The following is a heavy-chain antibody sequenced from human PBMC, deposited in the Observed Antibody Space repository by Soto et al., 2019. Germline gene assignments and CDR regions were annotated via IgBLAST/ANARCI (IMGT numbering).Heavy chain of an antibody. D-gene: IGHD3-3*01. Sequence: GGSLRLSCAASGFTFSSYAMHWVRQAPGKGLEWVAVISYDGSNKYYADSVKGRFTISRDNSKNTLYLQMNSLRAEDTAVYYCARDPAWSGYYEPDYWGQGTLVTVSS. CDR3: ARDPAWSGYYEPDY. J-gene: IGHJ4*02. CDR2: ISYDGSNK. CDR1: GFTFSSYA. V-gene: IGHV3-30-3*01.